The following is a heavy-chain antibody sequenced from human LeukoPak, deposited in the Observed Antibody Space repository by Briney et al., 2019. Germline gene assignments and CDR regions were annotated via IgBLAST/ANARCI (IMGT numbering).Heavy chain of an antibody. CDR3: AREGSGNGVDY. CDR2: ISGSGGST. D-gene: IGHD3-3*01. J-gene: IGHJ4*02. V-gene: IGHV3-23*01. Sequence: GGSLRLSCAASGFTFSSYAMSWVRQAPGKGLEWVSAISGSGGSTYYADSVKGRFTISRDNAKNSLYLQMNSLRAEDTAVYYCAREGSGNGVDYWGQGTLVTVSS. CDR1: GFTFSSYA.